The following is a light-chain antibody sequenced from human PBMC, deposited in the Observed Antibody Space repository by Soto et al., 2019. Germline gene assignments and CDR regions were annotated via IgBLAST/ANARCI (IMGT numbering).Light chain of an antibody. J-gene: IGKJ5*01. CDR1: QSVSSY. V-gene: IGKV3-20*01. CDR3: QQYGSSPIT. CDR2: GAS. Sequence: EIVLTQPPGTLSCSPGERATLSCRASQSVSSYLAWYQQKPGQAPRLLIYGASSRATGIPDRFSGSGSGTDFTLTISRLEPEDFAVYYCQQYGSSPITFGQGTRLEI.